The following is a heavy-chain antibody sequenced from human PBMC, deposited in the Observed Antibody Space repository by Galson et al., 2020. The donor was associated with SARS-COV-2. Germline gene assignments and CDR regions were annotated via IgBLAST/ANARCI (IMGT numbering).Heavy chain of an antibody. CDR3: VKGVAARRGDDWFDP. D-gene: IGHD6-6*01. CDR2: INPNSGGT. Sequence: ASVKVSCKASGYTFTGYYMHWVRQAPGQGLEWMGWINPNSGGTNYAQKFQGRVTMTRDTSISTAYMELSRLRSDDTAVYYCVKGVAARRGDDWFDPWGQGTLVTVSS. J-gene: IGHJ5*02. CDR1: GYTFTGYY. V-gene: IGHV1-2*02.